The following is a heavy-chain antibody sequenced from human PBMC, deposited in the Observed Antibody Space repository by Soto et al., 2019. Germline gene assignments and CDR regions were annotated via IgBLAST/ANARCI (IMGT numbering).Heavy chain of an antibody. CDR2: IFTRDSET. J-gene: IGHJ5*02. D-gene: IGHD3-10*01. Sequence: PGESLKISCKGPGHLFNNHWIGWVRQTPGKGLEWMGLIFTRDSETKTSPPFQGHVSFSVDNSINTAYLQWTSLKTADTGMYFCARGYFDSGHGYDLWGQGTLVTVSS. V-gene: IGHV5-51*01. CDR1: GHLFNNHW. CDR3: ARGYFDSGHGYDL.